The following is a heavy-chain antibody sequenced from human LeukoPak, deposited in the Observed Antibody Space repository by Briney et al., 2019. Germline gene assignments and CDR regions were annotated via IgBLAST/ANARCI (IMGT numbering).Heavy chain of an antibody. J-gene: IGHJ4*02. CDR3: ARLIAAAGPFDY. Sequence: SETLSLTCTVSGVSISSSSYYWGWIRQPPGKGLEWIGSIYYSGSTYYNPSLKSRITISVDTSKNQFSLKLSSVTAADTAVYYCARLIAAAGPFDYWGQGTLVTVSS. CDR2: IYYSGST. V-gene: IGHV4-39*01. D-gene: IGHD6-13*01. CDR1: GVSISSSSYY.